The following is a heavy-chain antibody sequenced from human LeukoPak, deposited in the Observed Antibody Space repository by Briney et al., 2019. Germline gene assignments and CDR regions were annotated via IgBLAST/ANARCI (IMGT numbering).Heavy chain of an antibody. J-gene: IGHJ4*02. CDR1: TYIFFTHG. CDR2: ISGYNGNT. D-gene: IGHD4/OR15-4a*01. CDR3: ARQVDKTMALPDF. V-gene: IGHV1-18*04. Sequence: ASVKVSCKSSTYIFFTHGITGVRQAPGQGLEWMGWISGYNGNTNYAQKLQDRVTITIDTSTNTAYLELRNLRSDDTAVYYCARQVDKTMALPDFWGRGTLVTVSS.